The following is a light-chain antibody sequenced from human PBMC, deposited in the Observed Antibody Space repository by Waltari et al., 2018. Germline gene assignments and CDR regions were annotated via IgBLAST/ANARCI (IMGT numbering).Light chain of an antibody. CDR2: KIS. J-gene: IGKJ2*01. V-gene: IGKV2-30*02. CDR3: MQGSHWLRN. Sequence: QSPLHSDGNTYLNWFKQRPGQSPRRLIYKISKRDTGVPVRVSGSGSGTDFELKFSRVEAEDVGVYYCMQGSHWLRNFGQGTKLEI. CDR1: QSPLHSDGNTY.